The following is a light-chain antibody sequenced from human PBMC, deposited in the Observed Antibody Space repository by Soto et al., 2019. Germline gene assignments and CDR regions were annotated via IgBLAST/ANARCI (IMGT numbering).Light chain of an antibody. J-gene: IGLJ1*01. CDR3: SSYAGSNNYV. CDR1: SSNIGSNY. Sequence: SVLTQPPSASGAPGQRVTISCFGSSSNIGSNYVYWYQKLPGTAPKLLIYRNNQRPSGVPDRFSGSKSGTSASLAISGLQAEDEADYYCSSYAGSNNYVFGTGTKVTVL. CDR2: RNN. V-gene: IGLV1-47*01.